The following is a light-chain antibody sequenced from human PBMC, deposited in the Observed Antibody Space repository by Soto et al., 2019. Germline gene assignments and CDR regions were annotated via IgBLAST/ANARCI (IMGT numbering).Light chain of an antibody. J-gene: IGKJ1*01. CDR2: GAS. CDR1: QSVGSN. CDR3: QQYNNWPPDRT. V-gene: IGKV3-15*01. Sequence: DIVMTQSPATLSVSPGERATLSCRASQSVGSNLAWYQQKPGQAPRLLIYGASTRPTGIPARFSGSGSGTEFTLTISSMQSEHFEIYFCQQYNNWPPDRTFGQGTKVEIK.